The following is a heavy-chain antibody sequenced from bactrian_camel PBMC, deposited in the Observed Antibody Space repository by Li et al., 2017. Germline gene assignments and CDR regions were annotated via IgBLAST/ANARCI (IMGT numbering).Heavy chain of an antibody. CDR3: ATVRLGFLCDFRDGDWAN. D-gene: IGHD4*01. Sequence: HVQLVESGGGSVQAGGSLRLSCAASGYMYNIGCVAWFRQGPGKEREGVASIVRGTGRTAYADSVKGRFSISQDNAKNIVYLQMNSLKPEDTAIYSCATVRLGFLCDFRDGDWANWGQGTQVTVS. CDR2: IVRGTGRT. V-gene: IGHV3S53*01. CDR1: GYMYNIGC. J-gene: IGHJ4*01.